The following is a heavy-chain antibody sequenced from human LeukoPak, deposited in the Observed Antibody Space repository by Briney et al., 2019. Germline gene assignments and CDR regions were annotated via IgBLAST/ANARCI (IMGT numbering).Heavy chain of an antibody. Sequence: PSETLSLTCTVSGGSISSYYWSWIRQPPGKGLEWIGYIYYGGSTNYSPSLKSRVTISVDMSKNQFSLKLSSVTAADTAVYYCARSRIAVAGMDYWGQGTLVTVSS. CDR2: IYYGGST. V-gene: IGHV4-59*01. CDR3: ARSRIAVAGMDY. D-gene: IGHD6-19*01. J-gene: IGHJ4*02. CDR1: GGSISSYY.